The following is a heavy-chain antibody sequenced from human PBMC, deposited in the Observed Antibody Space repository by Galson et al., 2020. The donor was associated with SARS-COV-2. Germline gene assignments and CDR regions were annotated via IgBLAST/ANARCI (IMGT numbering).Heavy chain of an antibody. CDR3: ARARSGYDYPVFDF. Sequence: SQASETLSLTCALYGGSFSVYYWNWIRQSPGKGLEWIGEIHHSGSTKYNPSLESRVTISIDTSKNQVSLILSSVTAADTAVYYCARARSGYDYPVFDFWGQGILVAISS. CDR2: IHHSGST. CDR1: GGSFSVYY. D-gene: IGHD5-12*01. V-gene: IGHV4-34*01. J-gene: IGHJ4*02.